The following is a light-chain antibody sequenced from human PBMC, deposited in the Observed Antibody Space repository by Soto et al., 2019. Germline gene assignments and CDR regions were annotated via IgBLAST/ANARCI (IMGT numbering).Light chain of an antibody. Sequence: QSVLTQPPSVSAAPGPRVTISCSGSSSNIGGNSVSWYQQLPGTAPTLLIYDDDKRPSGIPDRFSGSKSGTSATLGITGFQTGDEADYYCGSWDSSLSAYVFGTGTKVTVL. CDR1: SSNIGGNS. CDR2: DDD. V-gene: IGLV1-51*01. CDR3: GSWDSSLSAYV. J-gene: IGLJ1*01.